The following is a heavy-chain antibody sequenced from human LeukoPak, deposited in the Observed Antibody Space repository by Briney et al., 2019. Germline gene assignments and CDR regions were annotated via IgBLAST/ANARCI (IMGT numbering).Heavy chain of an antibody. V-gene: IGHV3-30*02. J-gene: IGHJ4*02. CDR3: ANGPHYNILTGFYKVRSHLDY. Sequence: GGSLRLSCAASGFTFSNYGMHWVRKAPGKGLEWLAFMRYDGSNTQCADCVKGRFTISRDNSKNTLFLQMNSLRSEDTALYYCANGPHYNILTGFYKVRSHLDYWGQGTLVTVSS. CDR1: GFTFSNYG. D-gene: IGHD3-9*01. CDR2: MRYDGSNT.